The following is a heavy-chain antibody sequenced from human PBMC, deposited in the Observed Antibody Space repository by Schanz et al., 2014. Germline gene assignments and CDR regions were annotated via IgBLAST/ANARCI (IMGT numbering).Heavy chain of an antibody. CDR3: ARGRQQLGSFDY. J-gene: IGHJ4*02. Sequence: QVQLQQWGAGLLKPSETLSLTCAVYGGSLSGYFWSWIRQPPGKGLEWIGDIGHSGNTKDNPSLKSRVTVSVETSKTKFSLNLSSVTAADTAVYYCARGRQQLGSFDYWGPGTLVSVSS. CDR1: GGSLSGYF. CDR2: IGHSGNT. V-gene: IGHV4-34*01. D-gene: IGHD6-13*01.